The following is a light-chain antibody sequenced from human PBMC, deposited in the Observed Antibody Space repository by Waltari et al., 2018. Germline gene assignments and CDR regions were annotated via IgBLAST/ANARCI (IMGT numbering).Light chain of an antibody. CDR3: QQSFSSPWT. Sequence: DIQMTQSPSSLSASIGDTITVTCRASQNIRTYLNWYQQKPAKAPKLLIFGASTLPRGVPSRFRGSASGTEFTLTVTNLQPDDFATYFCQQSFSSPWTFGQGTTV. CDR1: QNIRTY. CDR2: GAS. V-gene: IGKV1-39*01. J-gene: IGKJ1*01.